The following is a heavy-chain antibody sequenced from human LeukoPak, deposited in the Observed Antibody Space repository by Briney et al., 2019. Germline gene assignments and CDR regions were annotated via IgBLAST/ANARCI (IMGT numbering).Heavy chain of an antibody. D-gene: IGHD1-26*01. CDR1: GYSISSGYY. CDR2: IHYTGST. Sequence: SETLSLTCTVSGYSISSGYYWGWIRQPPGKGLEWIGSIHYTGSTYYNPSLKSRVTISVDTSKNQFSLKLSSVTAADTAVHYCARTGGSFYFYYYMDVWGKGTTVTVSS. CDR3: ARTGGSFYFYYYMDV. J-gene: IGHJ6*03. V-gene: IGHV4-38-2*02.